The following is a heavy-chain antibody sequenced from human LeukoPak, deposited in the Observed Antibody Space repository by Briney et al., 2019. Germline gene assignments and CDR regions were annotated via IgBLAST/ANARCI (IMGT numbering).Heavy chain of an antibody. CDR3: ARDRTVSSGYYYFDY. CDR2: IYYSGST. Sequence: SSQTLSLTCTVSGGSISSGGYYWSWIRQHPGKGLEWIGYIYYSGSTYYNPPLKSRVTISVDTSKNQFSLKLSSVTAADTAVYYCARDRTVSSGYYYFDYWGQGTLVTVSS. D-gene: IGHD3-22*01. J-gene: IGHJ4*02. V-gene: IGHV4-31*03. CDR1: GGSISSGGYY.